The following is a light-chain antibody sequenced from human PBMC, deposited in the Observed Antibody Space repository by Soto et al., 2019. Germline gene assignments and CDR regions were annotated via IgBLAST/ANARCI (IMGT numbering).Light chain of an antibody. CDR1: SSDVGGYNY. Sequence: QSVLTQPASVSGSPGQSITISCTGTSSDVGGYNYVSWYQQHPGKAPKLMIYEVSNRPSGVSNRFSGSKSGNTASLTISGLQAEDEADYYCCSYAAGSTFFGGGTKLTVL. V-gene: IGLV2-14*01. CDR2: EVS. J-gene: IGLJ2*01. CDR3: CSYAAGSTF.